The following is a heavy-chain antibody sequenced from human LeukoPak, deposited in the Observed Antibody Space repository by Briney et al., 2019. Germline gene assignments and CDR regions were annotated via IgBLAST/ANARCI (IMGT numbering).Heavy chain of an antibody. CDR3: ARGPWRVFNYYGSGSYVY. CDR1: GGSFSGYY. J-gene: IGHJ4*02. Sequence: SETLSLTCAVYGGSFSGYYWSWIRQPPGKGLEWIGEINHSGSTNYNPSLKSRVTISVDTSKNQFSLKLSSVTAADTAVYYCARGPWRVFNYYGSGSYVYWGQGTLVTVSS. CDR2: INHSGST. V-gene: IGHV4-34*01. D-gene: IGHD3-10*01.